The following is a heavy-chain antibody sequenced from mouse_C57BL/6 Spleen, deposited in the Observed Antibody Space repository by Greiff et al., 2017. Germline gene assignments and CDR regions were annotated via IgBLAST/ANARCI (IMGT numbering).Heavy chain of an antibody. V-gene: IGHV2-2*01. CDR3: ASPHSSGYLFAY. CDR2: IWSGGST. Sequence: QVQLKESGPGLVQPSQSLSITCTVSGFSLTSYGVHWVRQSPGKGLEWLGVIWSGGSTDYNAAFISRLSISKDNSKSQVFFKMNSLQADDTAIYYCASPHSSGYLFAYWGQGTLVTVSA. D-gene: IGHD3-2*02. J-gene: IGHJ3*01. CDR1: GFSLTSYG.